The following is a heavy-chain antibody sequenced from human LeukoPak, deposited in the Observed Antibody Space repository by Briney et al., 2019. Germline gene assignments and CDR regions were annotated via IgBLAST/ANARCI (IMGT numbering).Heavy chain of an antibody. CDR1: GGSFSGYY. V-gene: IGHV4-34*01. CDR3: ARAFYSNCFDY. CDR2: INHSENT. J-gene: IGHJ4*02. Sequence: SETLSLTCAVYGGSFSGYYWSWIRQPLGKGLEWIGEINHSENTDYNPSLKSRVTISVDTSKNQFSLKLSSVTAADTAVYYCARAFYSNCFDYWGQGTLVTVSS. D-gene: IGHD4-11*01.